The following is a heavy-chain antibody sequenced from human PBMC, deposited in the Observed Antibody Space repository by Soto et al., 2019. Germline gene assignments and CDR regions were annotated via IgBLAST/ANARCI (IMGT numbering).Heavy chain of an antibody. J-gene: IGHJ4*02. D-gene: IGHD4-17*01. Sequence: QVQLQESGPGLVKPSQTLSLTCTVSGGSISSGGYYWSWIRQHPGKGLEWIGYIYYSGSNYYNPCLKMRVTITVNTSKNQFTLKLSSVPAAATAAYYCARIPEATVTAFDYWGQGTLVTVSS. CDR3: ARIPEATVTAFDY. CDR2: IYYSGSN. V-gene: IGHV4-31*03. CDR1: GGSISSGGYY.